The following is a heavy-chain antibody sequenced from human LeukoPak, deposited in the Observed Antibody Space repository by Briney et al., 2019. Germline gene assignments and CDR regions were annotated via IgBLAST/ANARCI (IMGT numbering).Heavy chain of an antibody. CDR1: GYTLTELS. J-gene: IGHJ4*02. D-gene: IGHD3-10*01. CDR3: ARGASGSGSYYSPF. V-gene: IGHV1-24*01. Sequence: ASVKVSCKVSGYTLTELSMHWVRQAPGKGLEWMGGFDPEDGETIYAQKFQGRVTITADKSTSTAYMELSSLRSEDTAVYYCARGASGSGSYYSPFWGQGTLVTVSS. CDR2: FDPEDGET.